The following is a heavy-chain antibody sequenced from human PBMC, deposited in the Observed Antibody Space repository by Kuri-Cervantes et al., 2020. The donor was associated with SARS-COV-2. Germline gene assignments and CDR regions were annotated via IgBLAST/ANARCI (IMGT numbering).Heavy chain of an antibody. CDR2: ISSSGSTI. V-gene: IGHV3-11*01. CDR3: ARNRGSPVY. Sequence: GGSLRLSCAVYGGSFSGYYWSWIRQAPGKGLEWVSYISSSGSTIYYADSVKGRFTISRDNAKNSLYLQMNSLRAEDTAVYYCARNRGSPVYWGQGTLGTVSS. D-gene: IGHD1-26*01. CDR1: GGSFSGYY. J-gene: IGHJ4*02.